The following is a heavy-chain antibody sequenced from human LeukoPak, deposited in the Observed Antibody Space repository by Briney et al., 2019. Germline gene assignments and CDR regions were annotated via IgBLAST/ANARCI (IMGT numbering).Heavy chain of an antibody. CDR1: GGSISSSSYY. CDR2: IYYSGST. V-gene: IGHV4-39*07. D-gene: IGHD3-22*01. CDR3: ARDMYYYDSSGYRCFDY. Sequence: SETLSLTCTVSGGSISSSSYYWGWIRQPPGKGLGWIGSIYYSGSTYYNPSLKSRVTISVDTSKNQFFLKLSSVTAADTAVYYCARDMYYYDSSGYRCFDYWGQGTLVTVSS. J-gene: IGHJ4*02.